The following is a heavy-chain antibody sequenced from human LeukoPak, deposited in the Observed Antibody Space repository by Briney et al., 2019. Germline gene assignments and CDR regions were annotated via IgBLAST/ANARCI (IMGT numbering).Heavy chain of an antibody. J-gene: IGHJ4*02. CDR3: ARDRGIAIDY. D-gene: IGHD6-13*01. CDR1: GGSISSGSYY. Sequence: SETLSLTCTVSGGSISSGSYYWSWIRQPAGKGLEWIGRIYTSGSTNYNPSLKSRVTISVDTSKNQFSLKLSSVTAADTAVYYRARDRGIAIDYWGQGTLVTVSS. V-gene: IGHV4-61*02. CDR2: IYTSGST.